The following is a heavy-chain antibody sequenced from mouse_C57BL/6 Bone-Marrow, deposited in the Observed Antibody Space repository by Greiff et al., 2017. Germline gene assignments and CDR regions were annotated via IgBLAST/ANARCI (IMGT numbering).Heavy chain of an antibody. CDR3: ARGRRFSWFAY. CDR1: GYTFTSYW. J-gene: IGHJ3*01. CDR2: IYPSDSET. Sequence: QVHVKQSGAELVRPGSSVKLSCKASGYTFTSYWMDWVKQRPGQGLEWIGNIYPSDSETHYNQKFTDKATLTVDKSSRTAYMQLSRLTSEDSAVYYCARGRRFSWFAYWGQGTLVTVSA. V-gene: IGHV1-61*01.